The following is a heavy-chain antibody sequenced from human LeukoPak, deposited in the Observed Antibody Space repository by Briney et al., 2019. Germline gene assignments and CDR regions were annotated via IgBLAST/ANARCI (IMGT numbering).Heavy chain of an antibody. V-gene: IGHV3-30*04. CDR2: IAYDGSDE. Sequence: GGSLRLSCVAYGFTFGRFGMYWVRQAPGKGLDWVAVIAYDGSDENYADSVKGRFTISRDNFKNTLYLQMNSLGPENTAMYYCARDVMAVAGTLGFDCWGQGALVTVSS. D-gene: IGHD6-19*01. CDR3: ARDVMAVAGTLGFDC. CDR1: GFTFGRFG. J-gene: IGHJ4*02.